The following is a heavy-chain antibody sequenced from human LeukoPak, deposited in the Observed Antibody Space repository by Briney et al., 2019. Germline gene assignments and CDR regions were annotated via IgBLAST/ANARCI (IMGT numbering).Heavy chain of an antibody. Sequence: AETLSLTCTVSGGSISSYYWSWIRQPAGKGLEWIARIYSSGSTNYNPSLKSRVTMSVDTSKNQFSLKLSSVTAADTAVYYCVTEPGYCTGGRCYGGWFDPWGQGTLVTVSS. CDR2: IYSSGST. V-gene: IGHV4-4*07. CDR3: VTEPGYCTGGRCYGGWFDP. CDR1: GGSISSYY. J-gene: IGHJ5*02. D-gene: IGHD2-15*01.